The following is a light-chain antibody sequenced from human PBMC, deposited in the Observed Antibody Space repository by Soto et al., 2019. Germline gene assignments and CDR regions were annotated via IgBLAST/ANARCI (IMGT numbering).Light chain of an antibody. CDR3: QQYVISVT. Sequence: DIVLTQSPGTLSLSAGERATISCRASQSVDSTYLTWYQQKPGQAPRLLIYGASGRATGIPDRFSGSGSGTDFTLTIGRLEPQDSAMYYCQQYVISVTFGQGTRLEIK. V-gene: IGKV3-20*01. CDR1: QSVDSTY. J-gene: IGKJ5*01. CDR2: GAS.